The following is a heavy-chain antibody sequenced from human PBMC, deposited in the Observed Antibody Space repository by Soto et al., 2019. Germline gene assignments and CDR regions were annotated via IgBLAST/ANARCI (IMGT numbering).Heavy chain of an antibody. V-gene: IGHV3-30-3*01. J-gene: IGHJ4*02. Sequence: GGSLRLSCAASGFTFSSYAMHWVRQAPGKGLEWVAVISYDGSNKYYADSVKGRFTIPRDNSKNTLYLQMNSLRAEDTAVYYCARGPAFYWGQGTLVTVSS. CDR2: ISYDGSNK. CDR3: ARGPAFY. D-gene: IGHD2-15*01. CDR1: GFTFSSYA.